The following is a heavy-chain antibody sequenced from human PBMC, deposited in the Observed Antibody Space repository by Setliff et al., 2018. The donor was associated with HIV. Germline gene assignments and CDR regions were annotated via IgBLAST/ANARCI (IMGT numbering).Heavy chain of an antibody. CDR3: ATKLYCTNGVCRDAFDI. J-gene: IGHJ3*02. CDR2: IIPNSGGT. Sequence: GASVKVSCKASGYTFTGYYVHWVRQAPGQGLEWMGRIIPNSGGTNYAQKFQGRVTMTRDTSISTAYMELTRLRSDDTAVYYCATKLYCTNGVCRDAFDIWGQGTMVTVSS. CDR1: GYTFTGYY. V-gene: IGHV1-2*06. D-gene: IGHD2-8*01.